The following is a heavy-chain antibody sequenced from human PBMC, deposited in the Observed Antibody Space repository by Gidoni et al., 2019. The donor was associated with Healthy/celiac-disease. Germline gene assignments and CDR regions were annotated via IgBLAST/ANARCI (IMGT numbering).Heavy chain of an antibody. D-gene: IGHD6-13*01. CDR1: GFTCSSYS. Sequence: VQLVESGGGLVQPGGSLRLSCAASGFTCSSYSMNWVRQAPGKGLEWVSYISSSSSTIYYADSVKGRFTISRDNAKNSLYLQMNSLRAEDTAVYYCAAPEQQLVSHAFDIWGQGTMVTVSS. V-gene: IGHV3-48*01. CDR3: AAPEQQLVSHAFDI. CDR2: ISSSSSTI. J-gene: IGHJ3*02.